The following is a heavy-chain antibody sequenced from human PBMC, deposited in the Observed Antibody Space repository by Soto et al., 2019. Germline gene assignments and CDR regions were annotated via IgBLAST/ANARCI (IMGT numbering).Heavy chain of an antibody. Sequence: PGGSLRLSCAVSGFTLSSFEMNWVRQAPGKGLEWVSYISSGGGTIYYADSVKGRFTISKDNAKNSLYLQMNSLRAEDTGVYYCARGSRIPVQGMDVWGQGTTVTVSS. CDR1: GFTLSSFE. J-gene: IGHJ6*02. CDR2: ISSGGGTI. V-gene: IGHV3-48*03. CDR3: ARGSRIPVQGMDV. D-gene: IGHD1-1*01.